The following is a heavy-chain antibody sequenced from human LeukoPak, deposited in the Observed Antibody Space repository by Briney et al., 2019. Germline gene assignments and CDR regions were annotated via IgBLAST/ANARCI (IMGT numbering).Heavy chain of an antibody. D-gene: IGHD6-13*01. J-gene: IGHJ6*02. CDR3: ARDGYGIAAAGTRRDYGMDV. Sequence: GASVKVSCKASGYIFISYGISWVRQAPGQGLEWMGWISAYNGNTNYVQKFQGRVTMTTDTSTSTAYMELRSLRSDDTAVYYCARDGYGIAAAGTRRDYGMDVWGQGTTVTVSS. V-gene: IGHV1-18*01. CDR2: ISAYNGNT. CDR1: GYIFISYG.